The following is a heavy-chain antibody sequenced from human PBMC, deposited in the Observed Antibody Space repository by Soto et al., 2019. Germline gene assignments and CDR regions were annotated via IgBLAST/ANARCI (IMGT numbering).Heavy chain of an antibody. CDR1: GFSINNAYY. V-gene: IGHV4-38-2*01. Sequence: SETLSLTCAVSGFSINNAYYWGWIRQPPGKGLDWIGTVYHGVTAFYNPSLKSRASISVDSSKNQFSLNLTSVTAADTAVYYCAKWFDSGGYATPLRGQGTLVTVSS. CDR3: AKWFDSGGYATPL. J-gene: IGHJ4*02. CDR2: VYHGVTA. D-gene: IGHD3-22*01.